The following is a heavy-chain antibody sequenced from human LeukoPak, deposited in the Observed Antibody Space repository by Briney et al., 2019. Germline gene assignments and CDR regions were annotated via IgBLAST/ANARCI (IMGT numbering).Heavy chain of an antibody. CDR1: GGSFSGYY. CDR3: ARRRVYYYDSSGSFDY. CDR2: INHSGST. Sequence: SETLSLTCAVYGGSFSGYYWSWIRQPPGKGLEWIGEINHSGSTNYNPSLKSRVTISVDTSKNQFSLKLSTVTAADTAVYYCARRRVYYYDSSGSFDYWGQGTLVTVSS. D-gene: IGHD3-22*01. V-gene: IGHV4-34*01. J-gene: IGHJ4*02.